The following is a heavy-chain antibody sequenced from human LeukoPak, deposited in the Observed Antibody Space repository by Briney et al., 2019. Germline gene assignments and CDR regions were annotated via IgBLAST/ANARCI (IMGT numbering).Heavy chain of an antibody. CDR1: GFTFSSYA. Sequence: GGSLRLSCAASGFTFSSYAMGWVRQAPGKGLEWVSAIGDSGGSTYYAGSVKGRFTISRDNFKNTLYLQMNSLRGEDTAVYYCAKDLGLRSFDIWGQGTMVTVSS. D-gene: IGHD3-10*01. CDR2: IGDSGGST. J-gene: IGHJ3*02. CDR3: AKDLGLRSFDI. V-gene: IGHV3-23*01.